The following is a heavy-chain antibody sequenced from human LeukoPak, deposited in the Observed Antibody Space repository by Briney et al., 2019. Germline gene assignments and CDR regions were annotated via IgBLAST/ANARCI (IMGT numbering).Heavy chain of an antibody. Sequence: GMSLRLSCVASKFTFSHFGMHWVRQAPGKGLEWVAVIWNDGSSQCYADSVKGRFTVSRDNSQNTVYLQMNSLRPEDTAVYYCAKDAQRGFDYSNSLENWGQGTLVTVSS. CDR3: AKDAQRGFDYSNSLEN. V-gene: IGHV3-33*06. J-gene: IGHJ4*02. CDR2: IWNDGSSQ. CDR1: KFTFSHFG. D-gene: IGHD4-11*01.